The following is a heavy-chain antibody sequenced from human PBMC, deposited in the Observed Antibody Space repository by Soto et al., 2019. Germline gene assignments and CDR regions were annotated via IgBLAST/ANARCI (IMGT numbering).Heavy chain of an antibody. D-gene: IGHD3-10*01. V-gene: IGHV3-66*01. CDR1: GFTVSSNY. Sequence: GGSLRLSCTASGFTVSSNYMSWVRQAPGKGLEWASVIYSGGSTYYADSVKGRFTISRDNSKNTLYLQMNSLRAEDTAVYYCASSGGSGSYYNYFDYWGQGTLVTVSS. J-gene: IGHJ4*02. CDR3: ASSGGSGSYYNYFDY. CDR2: IYSGGST.